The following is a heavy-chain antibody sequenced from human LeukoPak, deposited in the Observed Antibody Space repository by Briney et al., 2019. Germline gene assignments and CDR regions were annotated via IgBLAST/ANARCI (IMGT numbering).Heavy chain of an antibody. D-gene: IGHD2-2*01. J-gene: IGHJ3*02. CDR1: GYTFTDYY. Sequence: ASVKVSCKASGYTFTDYYIHWVRQAPGQGLEWMVWINPNNDDTNYAQKFQDRVTMTRDTSISTAYMELRSLRSDDTAVYYCARTSSGGYCSSTSCYQRCIAASGAFDIWGQGTMVTVSS. CDR2: INPNNDDT. V-gene: IGHV1-2*02. CDR3: ARTSSGGYCSSTSCYQRCIAASGAFDI.